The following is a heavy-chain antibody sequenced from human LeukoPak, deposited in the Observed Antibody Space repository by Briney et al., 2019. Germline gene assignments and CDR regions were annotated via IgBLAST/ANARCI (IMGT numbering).Heavy chain of an antibody. CDR2: INHSGST. V-gene: IGHV4-34*01. D-gene: IGHD3-3*01. CDR3: ARDLGTIFAH. Sequence: PSETLSLTCAVYGGSFSGYYWSWIRQPPGKGLEWIGEINHSGSTNYNPSLKSRVTISVDTSKNQFSLKLSSVTAADTAVYYCARDLGTIFAHWGQGTLVTVSS. J-gene: IGHJ4*02. CDR1: GGSFSGYY.